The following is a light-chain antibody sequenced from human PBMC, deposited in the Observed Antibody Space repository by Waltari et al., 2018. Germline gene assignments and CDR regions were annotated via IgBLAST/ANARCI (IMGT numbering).Light chain of an antibody. CDR2: AAS. V-gene: IGKV1-12*01. CDR1: QGISSW. CDR3: QQANSFPWT. Sequence: IQMTQSPSSVSASVGDRVTSTCRASQGISSWLAWYQQKPGKAPRLLIYAASALQSGVPSRFSGSGSELHFTLTINNLQPEDFATYYCQQANSFPWTFGQGTKVEIK. J-gene: IGKJ1*01.